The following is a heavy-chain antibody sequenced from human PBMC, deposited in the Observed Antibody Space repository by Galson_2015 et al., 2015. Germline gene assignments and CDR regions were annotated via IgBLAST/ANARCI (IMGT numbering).Heavy chain of an antibody. CDR1: GSTFSDYY. V-gene: IGHV3-11*01. CDR3: ARGERHMDG. D-gene: IGHD1-26*01. Sequence: SLRLSCAASGSTFSDYYMNWVRQAPGKGLEWVAYISSSGRIIYYADSVKGRFTISRDNAKSSLYLEMNSLRVEDTAVYYRARGERHMDGWGKGSTVTVSS. CDR2: ISSSGRII. J-gene: IGHJ6*03.